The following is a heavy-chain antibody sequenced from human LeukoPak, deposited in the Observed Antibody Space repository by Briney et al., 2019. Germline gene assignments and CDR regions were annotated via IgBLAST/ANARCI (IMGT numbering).Heavy chain of an antibody. D-gene: IGHD6-13*01. V-gene: IGHV3-53*01. CDR1: GFSVSSNY. CDR3: ARDEPVAAAGWFAFDI. Sequence: GGSLRLSCAASGFSVSSNYMSWVRPAPGKGLEWVSVIYSGGNTYYADSVKGRFTISRDNSKNTVYLQMNSLRAEDTAVYYCARDEPVAAAGWFAFDIWGQGTMVTVSS. J-gene: IGHJ3*02. CDR2: IYSGGNT.